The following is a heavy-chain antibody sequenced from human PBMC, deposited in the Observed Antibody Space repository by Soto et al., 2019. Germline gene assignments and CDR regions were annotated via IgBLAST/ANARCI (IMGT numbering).Heavy chain of an antibody. CDR3: ARDRDIVVVVAAAYYYYGMDV. CDR1: GYTFTSYG. J-gene: IGHJ6*02. Sequence: ASVKVSCKASGYTFTSYGISWVRQAPGQGLEWMGWISAYNGNTNYAQKLQGRVTMTTDTSTSTAYMELRSLRSDDTAVDYCARDRDIVVVVAAAYYYYGMDVWGQGTTVTVSS. CDR2: ISAYNGNT. D-gene: IGHD2-15*01. V-gene: IGHV1-18*01.